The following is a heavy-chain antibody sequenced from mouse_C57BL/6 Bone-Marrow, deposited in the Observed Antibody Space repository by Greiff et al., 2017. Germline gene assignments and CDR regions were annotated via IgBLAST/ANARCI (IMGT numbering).Heavy chain of an antibody. Sequence: VQLQQSGPELVKPGASVKISCKASGYAFSSSWMNWVKQRPGKGLEWIGRIYPGDGDTNYNGKFKGKATLTADKSSSTAYMQLSSLTSEDSAVYFCAKDYGSSYVDWYFDVWGTGTTVTVAT. CDR2: IYPGDGDT. D-gene: IGHD1-1*01. J-gene: IGHJ1*03. CDR3: AKDYGSSYVDWYFDV. V-gene: IGHV1-82*01. CDR1: GYAFSSSW.